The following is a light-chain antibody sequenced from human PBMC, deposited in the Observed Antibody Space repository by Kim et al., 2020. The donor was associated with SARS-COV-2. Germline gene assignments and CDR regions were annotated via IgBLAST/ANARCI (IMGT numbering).Light chain of an antibody. CDR2: DAS. CDR1: QSVSSY. J-gene: IGKJ2*01. V-gene: IGKV3-11*01. Sequence: LSLSPGERATRSCRASQSVSSYLAWYQQKPGQAPRLLIYDASNRATGIPARFSGSGSGTDFTLTISSLEHEDFAVYYCQQRSNWYTFGQGTKLEI. CDR3: QQRSNWYT.